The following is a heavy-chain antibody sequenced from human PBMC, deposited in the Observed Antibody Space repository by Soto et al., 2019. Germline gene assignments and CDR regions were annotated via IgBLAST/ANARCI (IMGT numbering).Heavy chain of an antibody. CDR2: INPNSGGT. D-gene: IGHD3-10*01. Sequence: QVQLVQSGAEVKKPGASVKVSCKASGYTFTGYYMHWVRQAPGQGLEWMGWINPNSGGTNYAQKFQGWVTLTRDTSISTAYMELSRLRSDDTAVYYCARDPPYFVSGSVVGYGMDVWGQGTTVTVSS. CDR1: GYTFTGYY. CDR3: ARDPPYFVSGSVVGYGMDV. V-gene: IGHV1-2*04. J-gene: IGHJ6*02.